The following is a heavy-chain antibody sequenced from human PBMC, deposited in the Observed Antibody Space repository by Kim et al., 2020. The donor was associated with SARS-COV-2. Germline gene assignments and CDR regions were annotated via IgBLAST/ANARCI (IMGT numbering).Heavy chain of an antibody. Sequence: ASVKVSCKASGYTFTSYGISWVRQAPGQGLEWMGWISAYNGNTNYAQKLQGRVTMTTDTSTSTAYMELRSLRSDDTAVYYCARGYSGYDWEYYFDYWGQGTLVTVSS. J-gene: IGHJ4*02. CDR3: ARGYSGYDWEYYFDY. CDR2: ISAYNGNT. V-gene: IGHV1-18*01. D-gene: IGHD5-12*01. CDR1: GYTFTSYG.